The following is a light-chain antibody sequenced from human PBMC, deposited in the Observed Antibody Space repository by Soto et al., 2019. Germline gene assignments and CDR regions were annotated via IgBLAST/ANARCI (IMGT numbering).Light chain of an antibody. CDR3: QQSYSTPYT. CDR2: AAS. J-gene: IGKJ2*01. Sequence: DIQMTQSPSSLSASVGDRVTITCRASQSISSYLNWYQQKPGKAPKLLIYAASSLQSGVTSRFGGSGSGTDFTLTISSLQPEDFATYYCQQSYSTPYTFGQGTKLEIK. CDR1: QSISSY. V-gene: IGKV1-39*01.